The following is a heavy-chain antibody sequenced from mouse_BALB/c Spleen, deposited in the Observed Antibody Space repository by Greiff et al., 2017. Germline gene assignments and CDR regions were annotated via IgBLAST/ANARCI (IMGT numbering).Heavy chain of an antibody. V-gene: IGHV1-7*01. Sequence: VQLVESGAELAKPGASVKMSCKASGYTFTSYWMHWVKQRPGQGLEWIGYINPSTGYTEYNQKFKDKATLTADKSSSTAYMQLSSLTSEDSAVYYCARGLREAWFAYWGQGTLVTVSA. D-gene: IGHD2-2*01. CDR2: INPSTGYT. CDR1: GYTFTSYW. J-gene: IGHJ3*01. CDR3: ARGLREAWFAY.